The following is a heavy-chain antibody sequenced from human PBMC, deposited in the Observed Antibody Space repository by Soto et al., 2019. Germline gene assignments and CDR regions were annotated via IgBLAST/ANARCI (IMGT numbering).Heavy chain of an antibody. CDR3: AIVVGDCYYCYGMYV. J-gene: IGHJ6*01. CDR2: IIPIFGTA. D-gene: IGHD1-26*01. CDR1: GATFPSYA. Sequence: ASVKASSKASGATFPSYAISWVRQPPRQGLEWMGGIIPIFGTANYAQKFQGRVTITADESTSTAYMELSSLRSEDTAVYYCAIVVGDCYYCYGMYVSAQGSTDTVSA. V-gene: IGHV1-69*13.